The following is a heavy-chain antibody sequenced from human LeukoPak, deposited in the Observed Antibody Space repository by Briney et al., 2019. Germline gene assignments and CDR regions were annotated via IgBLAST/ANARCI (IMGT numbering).Heavy chain of an antibody. CDR1: GYTLSGYY. CDR2: INPSGGST. V-gene: IGHV1-46*01. CDR3: ASYHDYGDILDY. D-gene: IGHD4-17*01. Sequence: GASVKVSCKASGYTLSGYYMHWVRQAPGQGLEWMGIINPSGGSTSYAQKFQGRVTITADKSTSTAYMELSSLRSEDTAVYYCASYHDYGDILDYWGQGTLVTVSS. J-gene: IGHJ4*02.